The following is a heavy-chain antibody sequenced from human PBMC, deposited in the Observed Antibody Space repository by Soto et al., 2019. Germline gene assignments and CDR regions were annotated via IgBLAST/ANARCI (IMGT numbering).Heavy chain of an antibody. CDR3: ARIGGIAARPYYYGMDV. Sequence: QVTLKESGPVLVKPTETLTLTCTVSGFSLSNARMGVSWIRQPPGKALEWLAHIFSNDEKSYSTSLKSRLTISKDTSKSQVVLTMTNMDPVDTATYYCARIGGIAARPYYYGMDVWGQGTTVTVSS. D-gene: IGHD6-6*01. CDR2: IFSNDEK. V-gene: IGHV2-26*01. CDR1: GFSLSNARMG. J-gene: IGHJ6*02.